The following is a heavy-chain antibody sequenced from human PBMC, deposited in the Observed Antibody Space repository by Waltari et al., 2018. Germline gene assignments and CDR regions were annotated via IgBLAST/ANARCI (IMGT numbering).Heavy chain of an antibody. J-gene: IGHJ4*02. CDR2: IYYSGST. V-gene: IGHV4-59*01. D-gene: IGHD6-13*01. CDR3: ARVPYSSSWYFDY. Sequence: QVQLQVSGPGLVKPSETLSLTCTVSGGSISSYYWSWIRQPPGKGLEWIGYIYYSGSTNYNPSLKSRVTISVDTSKNQFSLKLSSVTAADTAVYYCARVPYSSSWYFDYWGQGTLVTVSS. CDR1: GGSISSYY.